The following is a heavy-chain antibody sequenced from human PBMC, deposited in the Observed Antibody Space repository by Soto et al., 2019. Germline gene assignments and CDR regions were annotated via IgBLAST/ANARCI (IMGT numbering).Heavy chain of an antibody. CDR2: ISYDGSNK. J-gene: IGHJ6*02. Sequence: PGGSLRLSCTASGFSFSSYSLHWVRQTPGKGLEWVAVISYDGSNKYYADSVKGRFTVSRDRPKNTLFLQMNSLKPEDTAVYYCARAPPRGIAAPGTWGSGMDVWGQGTTVTV. CDR3: ARAPPRGIAAPGTWGSGMDV. V-gene: IGHV3-30-3*01. D-gene: IGHD6-13*01. CDR1: GFSFSSYS.